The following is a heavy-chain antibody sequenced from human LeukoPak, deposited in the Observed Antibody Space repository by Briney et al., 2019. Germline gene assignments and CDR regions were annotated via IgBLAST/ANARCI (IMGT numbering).Heavy chain of an antibody. J-gene: IGHJ4*02. D-gene: IGHD6-19*01. Sequence: GGSLRLSCAASGFTFSNYWMGWVRQAPGKRPEWVANMNIDGSEKYYADSVKGRFTISRDNAKNSLYLQMNSLRVEDTAFYYCAKDNRRHYTSGPNPDSLHWGQGALVTVSS. CDR1: GFTFSNYW. V-gene: IGHV3-7*03. CDR2: MNIDGSEK. CDR3: AKDNRRHYTSGPNPDSLH.